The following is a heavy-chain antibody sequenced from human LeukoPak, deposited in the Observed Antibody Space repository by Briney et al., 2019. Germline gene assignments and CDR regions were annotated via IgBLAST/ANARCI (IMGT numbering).Heavy chain of an antibody. J-gene: IGHJ6*02. CDR2: IHYSGKA. CDR1: GGSISGYY. D-gene: IGHD3-16*01. V-gene: IGHV4-59*01. CDR3: ARFGVDYDMGV. Sequence: KPSETLSLTCTVSGGSISGYYWTWTRQLPGKGLEWIGQIHYSGKADYNPSLRSRITISVDTSKNQMFLKLSSLTAADTAVYYCARFGVDYDMGVWGQGTTVTVSS.